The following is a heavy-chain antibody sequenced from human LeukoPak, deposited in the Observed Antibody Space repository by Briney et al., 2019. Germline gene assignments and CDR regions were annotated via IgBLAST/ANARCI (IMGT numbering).Heavy chain of an antibody. D-gene: IGHD3-10*01. CDR3: AKDWDDYYGSGSYFDY. V-gene: IGHV3-30*02. CDR1: GFTFSTYG. J-gene: IGHJ4*02. Sequence: PGGSLRLSCAASGFTFSTYGMHWVRQAPGKGLEWVAYIRYDGTNKHYADSVKGRFTISRDNSKNRLLLQMNSLRAEDTAVYYCAKDWDDYYGSGSYFDYWGRGTLVTVSS. CDR2: IRYDGTNK.